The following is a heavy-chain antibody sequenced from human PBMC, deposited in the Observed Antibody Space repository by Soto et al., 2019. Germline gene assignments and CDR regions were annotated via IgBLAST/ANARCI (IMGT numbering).Heavy chain of an antibody. CDR3: ARLPRNYYDSSGYPEAYFGS. CDR2: INPSGGST. Sequence: ASVKVSCKASGYTFTSYYMHWVRQAPGQGLEWMGIINPSGGSTSYAQKFQGRVTMTRDTSTSTVYMELSSLRSEDTAVYYCARLPRNYYDSSGYPEAYFGSWGQGTPVTVSS. D-gene: IGHD3-22*01. CDR1: GYTFTSYY. J-gene: IGHJ4*02. V-gene: IGHV1-46*01.